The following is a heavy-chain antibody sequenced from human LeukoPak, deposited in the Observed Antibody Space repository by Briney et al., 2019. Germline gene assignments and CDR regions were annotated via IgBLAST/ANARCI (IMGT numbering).Heavy chain of an antibody. D-gene: IGHD3-16*01. CDR2: IDYSGHT. Sequence: SETLSLTCTVSGASISSSSRADYFFWGWIRQAPGKGLEWIGSIDYSGHTYYNPSLKTRATISVDTPKNQFSLSLRSVTAADTAVYYCARPLYNSWDRFDPWGQGALITVS. V-gene: IGHV4-39*01. CDR3: ARPLYNSWDRFDP. J-gene: IGHJ5*02. CDR1: GASISSSSRADYFF.